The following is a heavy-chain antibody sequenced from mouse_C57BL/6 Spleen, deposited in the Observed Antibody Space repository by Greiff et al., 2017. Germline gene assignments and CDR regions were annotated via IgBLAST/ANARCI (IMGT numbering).Heavy chain of an antibody. J-gene: IGHJ3*01. Sequence: QVQLKQSGPELVKPGASVKISCKASGYAFSSSWMNWVQQRPGKGLEWIGRIYPGDGDTNYNGKFKGKATLTADKSSSTAYMQLSSLTSEDSAVYFCARDYYGSSFAYWGQGTLVTVSA. D-gene: IGHD1-1*01. CDR2: IYPGDGDT. CDR1: GYAFSSSW. CDR3: ARDYYGSSFAY. V-gene: IGHV1-82*01.